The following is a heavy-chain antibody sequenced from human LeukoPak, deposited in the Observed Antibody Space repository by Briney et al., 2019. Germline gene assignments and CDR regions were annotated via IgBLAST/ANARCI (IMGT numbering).Heavy chain of an antibody. V-gene: IGHV1-18*04. CDR3: AREVATITVAAAGGIDY. CDR1: GYTFTSYY. D-gene: IGHD6-13*01. J-gene: IGHJ4*02. CDR2: ISGYNGNT. Sequence: ASVKVSCKASGYTFTSYYMHWVRQAPGQGLEWMGWISGYNGNTKYAQNLQGRVTMTTDTSTSTAYMELRSLRADDTAVYYCAREVATITVAAAGGIDYWGQGTLVTVSS.